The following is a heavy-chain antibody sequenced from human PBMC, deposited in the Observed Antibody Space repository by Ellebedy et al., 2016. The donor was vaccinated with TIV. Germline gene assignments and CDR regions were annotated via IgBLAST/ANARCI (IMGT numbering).Heavy chain of an antibody. V-gene: IGHV3-9*01. J-gene: IGHJ4*02. CDR2: ISWNSGSI. CDR3: AKGGNYGDYYEGRACFDN. CDR1: GFSFNDYA. Sequence: SLKISXAASGFSFNDYAMHWVRQAPGKGLEWVSGISWNSGSIGYADSVRGRFTISRDNAKNSLYLQMNSLRPEDTALYYCAKGGNYGDYYEGRACFDNWGPGTLVALAS. D-gene: IGHD4-17*01.